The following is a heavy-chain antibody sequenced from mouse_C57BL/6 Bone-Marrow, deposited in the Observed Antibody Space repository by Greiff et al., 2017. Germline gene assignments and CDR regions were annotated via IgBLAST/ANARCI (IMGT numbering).Heavy chain of an antibody. D-gene: IGHD2-2*01. Sequence: EVQLVQPGPELVKPGASVKISCKASGYSFTGYYMPWVKQSHGHILDWIGYIYPYNGVTSYNQKFKGKATLTVDKSSSTAYMELRSLTSEDSAVYYGARSSGDDVKFAYWGQGTLVTVSA. CDR2: IYPYNGVT. V-gene: IGHV1-31*01. J-gene: IGHJ3*01. CDR3: ARSSGDDVKFAY. CDR1: GYSFTGYY.